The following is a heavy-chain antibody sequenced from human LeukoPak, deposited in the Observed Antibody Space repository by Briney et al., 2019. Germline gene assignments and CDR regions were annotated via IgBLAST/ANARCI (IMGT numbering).Heavy chain of an antibody. CDR1: GLTFSSYS. J-gene: IGHJ6*04. D-gene: IGHD6-13*01. CDR2: ISSSSSYI. V-gene: IGHV3-21*01. Sequence: GGSLRLSCAASGLTFSSYSMNWVRQAPGKGLEWVSSISSSSSYIYYADSVKGRFTISRDNAKNSLYLQMNSLRAEDTAVYYCVRDRPPAAGTYYYYYGMDVWGKGTTVTVSS. CDR3: VRDRPPAAGTYYYYYGMDV.